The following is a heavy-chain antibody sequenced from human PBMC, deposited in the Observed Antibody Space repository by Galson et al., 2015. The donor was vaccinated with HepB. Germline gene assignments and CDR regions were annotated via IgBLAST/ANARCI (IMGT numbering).Heavy chain of an antibody. D-gene: IGHD3-16*01. CDR3: ARDGGDSNFDY. CDR1: GFTFSSYS. J-gene: IGHJ4*02. Sequence: SLRLSCAASGFTFSSYSMNWVRQAPGKGLEWVSYISTSSSIIYYADSVKGRFTISRDNAKKSLYLQMNSLRGEDTAVYFCARDGGDSNFDYWGQGTLVTLSS. V-gene: IGHV3-48*01. CDR2: ISTSSSII.